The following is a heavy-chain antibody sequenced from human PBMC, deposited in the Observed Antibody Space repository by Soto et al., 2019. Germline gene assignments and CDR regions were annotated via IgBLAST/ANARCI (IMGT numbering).Heavy chain of an antibody. CDR2: ISYDGSNK. CDR3: AKDMLENWNDDHLYPGIDY. CDR1: GFTFSSYG. D-gene: IGHD1-1*01. Sequence: GGSLRLSCAASGFTFSSYGMHWVRQAPGKGLEWVAVISYDGSNKYYADSVKGRFTISRDNSKNTLYLQMNSLRAEDTAVYYCAKDMLENWNDDHLYPGIDYWGQGTLVTVSS. V-gene: IGHV3-30*18. J-gene: IGHJ4*02.